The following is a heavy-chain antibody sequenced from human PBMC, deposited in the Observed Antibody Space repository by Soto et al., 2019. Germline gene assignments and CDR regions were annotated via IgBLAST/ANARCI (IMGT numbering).Heavy chain of an antibody. D-gene: IGHD3-10*01. Sequence: EVQLVESGGGLVKPGGSLRLSCAASGFTFSSYSMNWVHQAPGKGLEWVSSISSSSSYIYYADSVKGRFTISRDNAKNSLYLQMNSLRAEDTAVYYCAYGSGTVDYWGQGTLVTVSS. J-gene: IGHJ4*02. V-gene: IGHV3-21*01. CDR2: ISSSSSYI. CDR3: AYGSGTVDY. CDR1: GFTFSSYS.